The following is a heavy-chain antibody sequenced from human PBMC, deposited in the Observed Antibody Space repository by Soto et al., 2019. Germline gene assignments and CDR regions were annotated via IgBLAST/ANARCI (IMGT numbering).Heavy chain of an antibody. J-gene: IGHJ6*03. CDR1: GYTFNMYA. CDR2: INAGNGDI. CDR3: AREPPHRVFYMAA. V-gene: IGHV1-3*01. Sequence: QVQLVQSGAEVKKPGASVKLSCKASGYTFNMYAIHWVRQAPGQRLEWMGWINAGNGDIKYSQKFQGRVTLTRDTPASTVYMELNSLRSEDTAIYLCAREPPHRVFYMAAWGKGTTVTVSS.